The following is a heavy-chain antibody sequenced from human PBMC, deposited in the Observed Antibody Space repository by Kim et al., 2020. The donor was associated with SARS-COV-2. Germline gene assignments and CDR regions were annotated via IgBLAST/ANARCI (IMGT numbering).Heavy chain of an antibody. J-gene: IGHJ5*02. CDR3: ASFQGDFSGYDP. CDR1: GGTFSSYA. Sequence: SVKVSCKASGGTFSSYAISWVRQAPGQGLEWMGGIISIFGTANYAQKFQGRVTITADESTSTAYMELSSLRSDDTAVYYCASFQGDFSGYDPWGQGTLVTVSS. CDR2: IISIFGTA. V-gene: IGHV1-69*13. D-gene: IGHD2-15*01.